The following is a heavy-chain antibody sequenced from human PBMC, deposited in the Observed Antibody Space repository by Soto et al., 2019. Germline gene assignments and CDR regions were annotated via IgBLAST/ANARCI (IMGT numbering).Heavy chain of an antibody. CDR1: GFTFSSYA. CDR3: AKGVFGSGSNYWYFDL. Sequence: EVQLLESGGGLVQPGGSLRLSCAASGFTFSSYAMAWVRQAPGKGLEWVSSISGSGGRTIYADSVKGRFTISRDNSKNTLDLQMNSLRAEDTAVYYCAKGVFGSGSNYWYFDLWGRGTLVTVSS. D-gene: IGHD3-3*01. V-gene: IGHV3-23*01. CDR2: ISGSGGRT. J-gene: IGHJ2*01.